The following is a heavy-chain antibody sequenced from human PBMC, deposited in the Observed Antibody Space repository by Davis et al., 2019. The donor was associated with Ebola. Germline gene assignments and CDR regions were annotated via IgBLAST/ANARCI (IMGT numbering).Heavy chain of an antibody. CDR2: ISSRSNYI. Sequence: GESLKISCAASGLTFSGYSVHWVRQAPGKGLEWVSSISSRSNYIYYADSLKGRFTISRDNAKNSVYLEMNSLRAEDTAVYYCARAQEMATNVPGYWGQGTVVIVSS. V-gene: IGHV3-21*01. D-gene: IGHD5-24*01. CDR1: GLTFSGYS. J-gene: IGHJ4*02. CDR3: ARAQEMATNVPGY.